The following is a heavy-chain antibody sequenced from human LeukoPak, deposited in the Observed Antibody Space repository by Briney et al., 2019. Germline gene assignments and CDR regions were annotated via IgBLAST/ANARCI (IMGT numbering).Heavy chain of an antibody. J-gene: IGHJ4*02. CDR2: ISSSGSTI. CDR3: ARSMDIVVVN. V-gene: IGHV3-48*03. CDR1: GFTFSSYE. Sequence: GGSLRLSCAASGFTFSSYEMNWVRQAPGKGLEWVSYISSSGSTIYYADSVKGRFTISRDNAKNSLYLQMNSLRAEDKAVYYCARSMDIVVVNWGQGTLVTVSS. D-gene: IGHD2-21*01.